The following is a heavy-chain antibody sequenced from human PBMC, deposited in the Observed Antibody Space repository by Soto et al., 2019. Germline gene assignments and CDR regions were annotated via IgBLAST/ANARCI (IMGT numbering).Heavy chain of an antibody. J-gene: IGHJ6*02. D-gene: IGHD3-3*01. CDR3: ARDRALRFLEWADYYYYGMDV. Sequence: GASVKVSCKASGGTFSSYAISWVRQAPGQGLDWMGVIIPIFGTANYAQKFRGRVTITADESTSTAYMELSSLRSEDTAVYYCARDRALRFLEWADYYYYGMDVWGQGTTVTVSS. V-gene: IGHV1-69*13. CDR2: IIPIFGTA. CDR1: GGTFSSYA.